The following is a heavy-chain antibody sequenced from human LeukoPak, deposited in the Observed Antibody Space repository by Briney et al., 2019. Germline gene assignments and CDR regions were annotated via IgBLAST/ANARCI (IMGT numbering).Heavy chain of an antibody. V-gene: IGHV1-69*13. Sequence: SVKVSCKASGGTFSSYAISWVRQAPGQGLEWMGGIIPIFGTANYAQKFQGRVTITADESTSTAYMELSSLRSEDTAVYYCASLAAAAHYYYYYYMDVWGKGTTVTASS. CDR1: GGTFSSYA. CDR2: IIPIFGTA. CDR3: ASLAAAAHYYYYYYMDV. D-gene: IGHD6-13*01. J-gene: IGHJ6*03.